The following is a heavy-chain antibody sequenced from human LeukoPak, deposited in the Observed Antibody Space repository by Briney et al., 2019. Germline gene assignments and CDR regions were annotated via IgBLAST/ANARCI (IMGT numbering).Heavy chain of an antibody. CDR3: ARGRVGYSGYDVDY. CDR2: ISSSSSYT. V-gene: IGHV3-11*06. Sequence: GGSLRLSCAASGLTFSDYYMSWIRQAPGKGLEWVSYISSSSSYTNYADSVKGRFTISRDNAKNSLYLQMNSLRAEDTAVYYCARGRVGYSGYDVDYWGQGTLVTVSS. CDR1: GLTFSDYY. J-gene: IGHJ4*02. D-gene: IGHD5-12*01.